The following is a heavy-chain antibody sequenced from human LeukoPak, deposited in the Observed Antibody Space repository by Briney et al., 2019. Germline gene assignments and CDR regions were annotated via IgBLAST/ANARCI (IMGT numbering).Heavy chain of an antibody. CDR1: GFTFSSYG. D-gene: IGHD2-2*01. CDR3: AKDRPDCSSTSCSLGYYYGMDV. CDR2: ISYDGSNK. Sequence: GGSLRLSCAASGFTFSSYGMHWVRQAPGEGLEWVAVISYDGSNKYYADSVKGRFTISRDNSKNTLYLQMNSLRAEDTAVYYCAKDRPDCSSTSCSLGYYYGMDVWGQGTTVTVSS. J-gene: IGHJ6*02. V-gene: IGHV3-30*18.